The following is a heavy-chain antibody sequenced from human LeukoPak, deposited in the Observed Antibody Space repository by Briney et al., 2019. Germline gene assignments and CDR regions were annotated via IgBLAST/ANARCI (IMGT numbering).Heavy chain of an antibody. Sequence: GGSLRLSCAASGFTFSSYGMHWVRQAPGKGLEWVAVISYDGSNKYYADSVKGRFTISRDNSKNTLYLQMNSLRAEDTALYYCAKDNSAAAGAFDYWGQGTLVTVSS. CDR1: GFTFSSYG. J-gene: IGHJ4*02. CDR3: AKDNSAAAGAFDY. CDR2: ISYDGSNK. D-gene: IGHD6-13*01. V-gene: IGHV3-30*18.